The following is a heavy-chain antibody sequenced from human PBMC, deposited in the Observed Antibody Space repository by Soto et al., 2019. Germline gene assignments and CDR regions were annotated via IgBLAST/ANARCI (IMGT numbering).Heavy chain of an antibody. V-gene: IGHV3-48*03. Sequence: GGSLRLSCAASGFTFSSYEMNWVRQAPGKGLEWVSYISSSGSTIYYADSVKGRFTISRDNAKNSLYLQMNSLRAEDTAVYYCAREIPSGFSRFDPWGQGTLVTVSS. CDR2: ISSSGSTI. CDR3: AREIPSGFSRFDP. D-gene: IGHD3-10*01. J-gene: IGHJ5*02. CDR1: GFTFSSYE.